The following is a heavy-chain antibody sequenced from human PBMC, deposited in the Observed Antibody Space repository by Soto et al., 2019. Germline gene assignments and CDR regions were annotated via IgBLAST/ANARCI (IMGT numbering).Heavy chain of an antibody. V-gene: IGHV3-23*01. J-gene: IGHJ4*02. CDR2: ISVSGGHT. CDR1: GFIFRNYA. Sequence: DVHLLESGGGLVQPGGSLRLSCTASGFIFRNYAMNWVRQAPGKGLEWVSSISVSGGHTFYADAVKGRFTISRDNSKDTLFLQMSSLSDEDTALYYCAKEQQSSGFDGLDYWGQGTLVTVSS. D-gene: IGHD5-12*01. CDR3: AKEQQSSGFDGLDY.